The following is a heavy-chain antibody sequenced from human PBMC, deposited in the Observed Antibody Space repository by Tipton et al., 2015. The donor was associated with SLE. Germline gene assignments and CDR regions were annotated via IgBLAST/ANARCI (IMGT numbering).Heavy chain of an antibody. CDR2: IYYSGST. D-gene: IGHD1-26*01. V-gene: IGHV4-31*03. Sequence: TLSLTCTVSGGSISSSSYYWGWIRQPPGKGLEWIGYIYYSGSTYYNPSLKSRVTISVDTSKNQFSLKLSSVTAADTAVYYCARYGTYDGSRYFQHWGQGTLVTVSS. CDR3: ARYGTYDGSRYFQH. CDR1: GGSISSSSYY. J-gene: IGHJ1*01.